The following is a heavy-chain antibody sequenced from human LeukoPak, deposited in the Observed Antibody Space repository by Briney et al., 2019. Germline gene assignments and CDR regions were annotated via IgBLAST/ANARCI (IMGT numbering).Heavy chain of an antibody. D-gene: IGHD5-18*01. Sequence: ASVKVSCKASGYTFTGYYMHWVRQAPGQGLEWMGWINTNNGGTNYAQKFQGRVTMTRDTSISTAYMELSRLRSDDTAVYYCARDRGGYSYGTPAYNYYGMDVWGQGTTVTVSS. CDR3: ARDRGGYSYGTPAYNYYGMDV. CDR2: INTNNGGT. J-gene: IGHJ6*02. CDR1: GYTFTGYY. V-gene: IGHV1-2*02.